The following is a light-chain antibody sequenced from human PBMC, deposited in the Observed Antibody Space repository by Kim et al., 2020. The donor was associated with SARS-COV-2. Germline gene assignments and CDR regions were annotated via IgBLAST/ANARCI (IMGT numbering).Light chain of an antibody. Sequence: SPGERATLSCRASQSVSSDYLAWYQQRPGQAPRLLIFAASSRAAGIPDRFSGRGSGTDFTLTINRLEPEAFAVYYCQHYGASPFTFGPGTKVDIK. V-gene: IGKV3-20*01. CDR3: QHYGASPFT. J-gene: IGKJ3*01. CDR2: AAS. CDR1: QSVSSDY.